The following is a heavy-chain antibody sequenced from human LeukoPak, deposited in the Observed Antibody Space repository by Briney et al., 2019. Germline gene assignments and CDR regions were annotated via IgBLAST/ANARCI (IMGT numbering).Heavy chain of an antibody. D-gene: IGHD2-15*01. CDR3: ARHHSALNWFDP. CDR2: IYHSGIT. CDR1: GGSISSCSYY. Sequence: PPETLSLTCTVSGGSISSCSYYWDWIRQAPGKGREWIGNIYHSGITYYNPSLKSRVTMSVDTSKNHFSLKLNSLTAADTAVYYCARHHSALNWFDPWGQGTLVTVSS. J-gene: IGHJ5*02. V-gene: IGHV4-39*01.